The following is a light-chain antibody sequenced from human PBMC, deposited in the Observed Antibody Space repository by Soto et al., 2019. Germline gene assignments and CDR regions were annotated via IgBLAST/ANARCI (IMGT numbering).Light chain of an antibody. CDR1: SPNIGSGYD. CDR2: GNT. Sequence: QSVLTQPPSVSGAPGQRVTISCTGSSPNIGSGYDVHWYQQLPGTAPKLLIYGNTNRPSGVPDRFSGSKSGTSASLAITGLQAEDEADYYCQSYDSSLSDWVFGGGTKVTVL. J-gene: IGLJ3*02. CDR3: QSYDSSLSDWV. V-gene: IGLV1-40*01.